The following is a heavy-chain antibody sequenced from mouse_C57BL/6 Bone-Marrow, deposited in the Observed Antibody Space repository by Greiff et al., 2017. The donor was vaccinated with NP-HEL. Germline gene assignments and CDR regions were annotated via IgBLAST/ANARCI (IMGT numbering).Heavy chain of an antibody. CDR2: IYPGDGDT. CDR3: ARGESWGAFLDY. D-gene: IGHD6-1*01. CDR1: GYTFSTSW. J-gene: IGHJ2*01. Sequence: QVQLQQSGPELVKPGASVKISCKASGYTFSTSWMNWMKQRPGKGLEWIGRIYPGDGDTHSRGNFAGKASLTADKSTNSAYMQLSSLTSEDSAVYFWARGESWGAFLDYWGQGTTLTVSS. V-gene: IGHV1-82*01.